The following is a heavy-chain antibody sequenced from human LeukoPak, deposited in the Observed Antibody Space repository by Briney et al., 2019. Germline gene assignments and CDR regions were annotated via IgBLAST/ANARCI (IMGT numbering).Heavy chain of an antibody. Sequence: SETLSLTCSVSGDSISTSSYYWGWIRQPPGKGLEWIGTIYYSGSTYYNPSLTSRVTISVNTSKNQFSLKLNSVTAADTAVYYCAKRYCSSTTCYDDRGAFDYWGQGTLVTVSS. V-gene: IGHV4-39*07. CDR3: AKRYCSSTTCYDDRGAFDY. CDR1: GDSISTSSYY. CDR2: IYYSGST. D-gene: IGHD2-2*01. J-gene: IGHJ4*02.